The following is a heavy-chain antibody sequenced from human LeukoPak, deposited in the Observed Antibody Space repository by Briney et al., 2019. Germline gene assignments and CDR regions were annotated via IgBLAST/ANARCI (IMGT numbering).Heavy chain of an antibody. CDR3: AGDYASRSYRFGY. Sequence: SETLSLTCTVSGGSISSYSWSWVRQPPGRGLEWIGYIYYSGSTTYNPSLKSRVTISLDTSKNQFSLKLNSMTAADTAIYYCAGDYASRSYRFGYWGQGTLVTVSS. J-gene: IGHJ4*02. CDR1: GGSISSYS. V-gene: IGHV4-59*12. CDR2: IYYSGST. D-gene: IGHD3-10*01.